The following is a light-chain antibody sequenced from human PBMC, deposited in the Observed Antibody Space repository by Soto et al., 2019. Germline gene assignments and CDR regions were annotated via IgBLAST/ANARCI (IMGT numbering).Light chain of an antibody. CDR3: QQDGSSGT. Sequence: EIVLTQSPGTLSLSPWEIATLSCRASQSVSSTYVAWYHQSPGQAPRLLIYGASTRVAGIPDRFSGSGSGTDFTLTISRLEPEDFAVYYCQQDGSSGTFGQGTKVDIK. CDR1: QSVSSTY. V-gene: IGKV3-20*01. J-gene: IGKJ1*01. CDR2: GAS.